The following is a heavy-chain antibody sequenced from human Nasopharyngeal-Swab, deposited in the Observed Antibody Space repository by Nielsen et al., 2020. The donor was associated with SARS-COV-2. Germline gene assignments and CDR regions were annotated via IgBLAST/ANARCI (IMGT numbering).Heavy chain of an antibody. CDR1: GFTFSSYA. J-gene: IGHJ5*02. V-gene: IGHV3-30-3*01. Sequence: GGSLRLSCAASGFTFSSYAMHGVRQAPGKGLEWVAVISYDGSNKYYADSVKGRFTISRDNSKNTLYLQMNSLRAEDTAVYYCARKLKNESQLLYGNWFDPWGQGTLVTVSS. D-gene: IGHD2-2*02. CDR3: ARKLKNESQLLYGNWFDP. CDR2: ISYDGSNK.